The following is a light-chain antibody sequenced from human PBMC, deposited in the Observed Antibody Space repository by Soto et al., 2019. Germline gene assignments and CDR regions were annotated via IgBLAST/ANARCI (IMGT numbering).Light chain of an antibody. V-gene: IGKV3-15*01. J-gene: IGKJ1*01. CDR2: GAS. Sequence: EIVMTQSPATLSVSPGERATLSCRASQSVSSNLAWYQQKPGQAPRLLIYGASTRATGIPARFSGSGSGTEFTLTISSLQSEDFAVYYCQQYNNWPWKFGQGTKVGIK. CDR3: QQYNNWPWK. CDR1: QSVSSN.